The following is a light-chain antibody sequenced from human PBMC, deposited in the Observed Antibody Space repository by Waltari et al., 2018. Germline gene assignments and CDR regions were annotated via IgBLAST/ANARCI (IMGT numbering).Light chain of an antibody. CDR1: RLGEKY. CDR3: QAWDRATAI. CDR2: QDY. J-gene: IGLJ2*01. V-gene: IGLV3-1*01. Sequence: SYDVTQTPSVSVSPGQTATITCSGDRLGEKYVSWYQQKPGQSPALVIYQDYKRPSGIPDRFSASASGDTATLTISGAQLIDEADYYCQAWDRATAIFGGGTTLTVL.